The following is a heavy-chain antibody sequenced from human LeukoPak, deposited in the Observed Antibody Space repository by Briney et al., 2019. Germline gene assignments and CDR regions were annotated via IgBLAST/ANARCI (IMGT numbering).Heavy chain of an antibody. D-gene: IGHD6-13*01. CDR2: IHTSGST. V-gene: IGHV4-61*02. CDR1: GGSISSGSYY. Sequence: SETLSLTCTVSGGSISSGSYYWSWIRQPAGRGLEWIGRIHTSGSTNFNPSLESRVTFSVDTSKNQFSLKVTSVTAADTAVYYCARDVSGWYPRFFDPWGQGTLVTVSS. CDR3: ARDVSGWYPRFFDP. J-gene: IGHJ5*02.